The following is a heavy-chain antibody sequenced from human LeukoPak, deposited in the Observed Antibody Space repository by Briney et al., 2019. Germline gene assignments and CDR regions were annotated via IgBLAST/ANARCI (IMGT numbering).Heavy chain of an antibody. CDR1: GSTFTSYD. J-gene: IGHJ4*02. CDR2: MNPNSGNT. D-gene: IGHD5-12*01. Sequence: ASVKVSCKASGSTFTSYDINWVRQATGQGLEWMGWMNPNSGNTGYAQKFQGRVTITRNTSISTAYMELSSLRSEDTAVYYCARGGVVDIVAFDYWGQGTLVTVSS. CDR3: ARGGVVDIVAFDY. V-gene: IGHV1-8*03.